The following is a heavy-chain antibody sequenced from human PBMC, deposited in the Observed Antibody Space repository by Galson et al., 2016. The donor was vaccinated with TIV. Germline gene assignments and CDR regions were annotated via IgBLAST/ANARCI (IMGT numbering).Heavy chain of an antibody. CDR2: INGGGDIT. V-gene: IGHV3-23*01. D-gene: IGHD2-21*02. CDR1: GFTFSSYA. CDR3: AKDPFVVVTATLPPYFDY. J-gene: IGHJ4*02. Sequence: SLRLSCAASGFTFSSYAVTWVRQAPGKGLEWVSSINGGGDITYYADSVKGRFTVSRDNSKNTLYLQMGSLRVEDTAVYFCAKDPFVVVTATLPPYFDYWGQGLLVSVAS.